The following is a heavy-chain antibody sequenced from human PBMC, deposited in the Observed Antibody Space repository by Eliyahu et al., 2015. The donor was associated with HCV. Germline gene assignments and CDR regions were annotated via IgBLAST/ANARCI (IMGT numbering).Heavy chain of an antibody. D-gene: IGHD3-3*01. CDR3: ARGGYNFWSGSGDDWFDP. J-gene: IGHJ5*02. CDR2: VNPNAGGT. V-gene: IGHV1-2*02. CDR1: GYTFPAYY. Sequence: QVQLVQSGPEMKEPGASVTVSCKAAGYTFPAYYIPWVRQAPGXGLEWMGXVNPNAGGTDXXQKFQGRVTXTSDTSANTAYMXLNRLTSDDTAVYYCARGGYNFWSGSGDDWFDPWGQGTLVTVSS.